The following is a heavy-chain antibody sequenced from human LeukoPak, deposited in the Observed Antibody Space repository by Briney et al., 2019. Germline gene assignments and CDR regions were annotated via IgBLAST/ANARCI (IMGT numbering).Heavy chain of an antibody. J-gene: IGHJ2*01. Sequence: SETLSLTCAVSGGSISSGGYSWSWIRQPAGKGLEWIGRIYTSGSTNYNPSLKSRVTMSVDTSKNQFSLKLSSVTAADTAVYYCARVTHYCSSTSCRNIYWYFDLWGRGTLVTVSS. D-gene: IGHD2-2*01. V-gene: IGHV4-61*02. CDR3: ARVTHYCSSTSCRNIYWYFDL. CDR1: GGSISSGGYS. CDR2: IYTSGST.